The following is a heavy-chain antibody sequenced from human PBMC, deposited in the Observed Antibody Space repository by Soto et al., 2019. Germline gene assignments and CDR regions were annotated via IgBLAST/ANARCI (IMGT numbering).Heavy chain of an antibody. J-gene: IGHJ4*02. V-gene: IGHV4-59*11. CDR1: GASISSHY. CDR3: ARDQNGSPHFDS. Sequence: PSETLSLTCTVSGASISSHYWSWIRQPPGKGLEWIGYIYYSGSTNYNPSLKSRVTISVDTSKNQFSLKLTSVTAADTAVYYCARDQNGSPHFDSWGQGILVTVSS. CDR2: IYYSGST. D-gene: IGHD1-26*01.